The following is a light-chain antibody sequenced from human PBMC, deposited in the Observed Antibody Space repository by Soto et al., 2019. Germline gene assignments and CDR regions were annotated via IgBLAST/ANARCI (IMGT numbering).Light chain of an antibody. Sequence: EIVMTQSPSTLSVSPGERVTLSCRASQNINTNLAWYQQKAGQAPRLLIYGASTRATGIPDRFSGSGSGADFTLTISRLEPEDFAVYFCQQYGNSPPGTFGQGTRLEIK. CDR3: QQYGNSPPGT. V-gene: IGKV3-15*01. J-gene: IGKJ5*01. CDR2: GAS. CDR1: QNINTN.